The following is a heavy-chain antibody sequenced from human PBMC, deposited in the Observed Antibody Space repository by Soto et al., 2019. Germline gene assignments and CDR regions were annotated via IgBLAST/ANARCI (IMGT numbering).Heavy chain of an antibody. J-gene: IGHJ5*02. CDR2: IIPIFGTA. D-gene: IGHD6-6*01. V-gene: IGHV1-69*06. CDR1: GGTFSSYA. CDR3: ARVEYSSSFAKGWWFDT. Sequence: QVQLVQSGAEVKKPGSSVKVSCKASGGTFSSYAISWVRQAPGQGLEWMGGIIPIFGTANYAQKFQGRVTITADKSTSTAYMELSSLRSEDTAVYYCARVEYSSSFAKGWWFDTWGQGTLVTVSS.